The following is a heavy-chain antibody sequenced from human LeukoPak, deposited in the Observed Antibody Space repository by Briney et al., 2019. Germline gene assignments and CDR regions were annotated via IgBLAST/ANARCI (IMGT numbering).Heavy chain of an antibody. CDR2: IYPGDSDT. J-gene: IGHJ4*02. Sequence: GESLKISCQGSGYSFSSYCIAWVRQLPGKGLEWMGIIYPGDSDTRYSPSFQGQVTISADKSISTAYLQWSSLKASDTAMYYCARGEMRYCSGGYCYDYCGQGTLVTVSS. V-gene: IGHV5-51*01. D-gene: IGHD2-15*01. CDR1: GYSFSSYC. CDR3: ARGEMRYCSGGYCYDY.